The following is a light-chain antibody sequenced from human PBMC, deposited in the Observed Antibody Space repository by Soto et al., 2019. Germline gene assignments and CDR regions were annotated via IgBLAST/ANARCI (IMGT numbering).Light chain of an antibody. Sequence: DLQMTQSPSSLSASVGDRVTITCQASQDISNYLNWYQQKPGKAPKLLIYDASNLETGVPSRFSGSGSGTDFTFTISSLQPEDIATYYCQQYDNLPLSFGGGTKVEIE. J-gene: IGKJ4*01. CDR1: QDISNY. V-gene: IGKV1-33*01. CDR2: DAS. CDR3: QQYDNLPLS.